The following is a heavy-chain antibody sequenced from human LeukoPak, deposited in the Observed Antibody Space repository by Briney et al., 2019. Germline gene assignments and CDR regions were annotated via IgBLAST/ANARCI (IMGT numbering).Heavy chain of an antibody. CDR2: ISSSSGTI. Sequence: GGSLRLSCAASGFTFSSYTMNWVRQAPGKGLEWVSYISSSSGTIYYADSVKGRFTISRDNAKNSLYLQMNSLRAEDTAVYYCARDYSSSCPGDHWGQGTPVSVSS. J-gene: IGHJ4*02. D-gene: IGHD6-13*01. CDR3: ARDYSSSCPGDH. CDR1: GFTFSSYT. V-gene: IGHV3-48*01.